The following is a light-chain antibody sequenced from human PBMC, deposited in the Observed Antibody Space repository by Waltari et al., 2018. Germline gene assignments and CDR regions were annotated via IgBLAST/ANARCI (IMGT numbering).Light chain of an antibody. CDR2: GAS. Sequence: DIQMTQSPSSLSASVGDRGTSTCQASQDISKYLNWYQQKAGKAPKLLIYGASTLETGVPSRFSGGGSGTDFVFTISSLRPEDIATYYCQQYEVLPLTFGGGTKVEIK. CDR3: QQYEVLPLT. J-gene: IGKJ4*01. CDR1: QDISKY. V-gene: IGKV1-33*01.